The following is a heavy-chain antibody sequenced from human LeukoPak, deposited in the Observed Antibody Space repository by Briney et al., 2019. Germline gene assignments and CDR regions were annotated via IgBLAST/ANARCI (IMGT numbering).Heavy chain of an antibody. D-gene: IGHD6-13*01. V-gene: IGHV4-4*07. CDR1: GGSISSYY. Sequence: SETLSLTCTVSGGSISSYYWSWIRQPAGKGLEWIGRIYTTGITDYNPSLKSRVTMSVHTSKNQFSLKLNSVTAADTAVYYCARDKSSSPYNWFDPWGQGPLVTVSS. CDR3: ARDKSSSPYNWFDP. J-gene: IGHJ5*02. CDR2: IYTTGIT.